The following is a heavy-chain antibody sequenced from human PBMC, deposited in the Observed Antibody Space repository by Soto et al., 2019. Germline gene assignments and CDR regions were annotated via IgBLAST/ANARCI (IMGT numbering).Heavy chain of an antibody. CDR3: ARYRCEAAFGSTLDY. CDR1: GGSISGNY. J-gene: IGHJ4*02. Sequence: TSETLSLTCTVSGGSISGNYWTWIRQPPGKGLEWIGYVYNSGSTNYNPSLKSRVTISEDTSKNQFSLKVNSMTAADTAVYYCARYRCEAAFGSTLDYLGQGILVTVSS. CDR2: VYNSGST. D-gene: IGHD3-3*02. V-gene: IGHV4-59*01.